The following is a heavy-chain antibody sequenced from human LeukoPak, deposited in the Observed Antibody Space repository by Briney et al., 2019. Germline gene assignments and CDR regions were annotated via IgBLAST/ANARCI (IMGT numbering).Heavy chain of an antibody. Sequence: PGGSLRLSCAASGFTFSSCSMNWVRQAPGKGLEWVSSISSSSSYIYYADSVKGRFTISRDNAKNSLYLQMNSLRAEDTAVYYCARARKVVVVAGWGAPDYWGQGTLVTVSS. CDR3: ARARKVVVVAGWGAPDY. D-gene: IGHD2-15*01. J-gene: IGHJ4*02. CDR2: ISSSSSYI. V-gene: IGHV3-21*01. CDR1: GFTFSSCS.